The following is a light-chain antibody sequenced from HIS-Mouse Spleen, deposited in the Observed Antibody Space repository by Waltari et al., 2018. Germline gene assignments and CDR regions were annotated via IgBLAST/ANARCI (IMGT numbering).Light chain of an antibody. CDR1: ALPKQY. CDR3: QSADSSGTYVV. CDR2: KDS. J-gene: IGLJ2*01. Sequence: SYELTQPPSVSVSPGQTARITCSGDALPKQYAYWYQQKPGQAPVLVIYKDSERPSGIPGAFSVSSSGTTVTLTISGVQAEDEADYYCQSADSSGTYVVFGGGTKLTVL. V-gene: IGLV3-25*03.